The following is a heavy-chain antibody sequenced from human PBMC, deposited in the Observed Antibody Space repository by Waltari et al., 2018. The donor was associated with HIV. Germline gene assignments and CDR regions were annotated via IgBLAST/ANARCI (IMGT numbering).Heavy chain of an antibody. D-gene: IGHD5-18*01. J-gene: IGHJ4*02. CDR3: ARARGYSYGYEDY. CDR1: GFRFSSYS. CDR2: ISNSCNTI. Sequence: EVQLVESGGDLVQPGGSLRLSCAASGFRFSSYSMNWVRSAPGKGLEWISYISNSCNTIDYADSVKGRFTISRDNAKNSLSLQMHSLRAEDTAVYYCARARGYSYGYEDYWGQGALVTVSS. V-gene: IGHV3-48*04.